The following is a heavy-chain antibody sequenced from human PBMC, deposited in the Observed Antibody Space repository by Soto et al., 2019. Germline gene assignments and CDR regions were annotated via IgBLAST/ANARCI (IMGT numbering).Heavy chain of an antibody. V-gene: IGHV1-18*04. D-gene: IGHD2-21*02. Sequence: ASVKVCCKASGYTFTSYGISWVRQAPGQGLEWMGWISAYNGNTNYAQKLQGRVTMTTDTSTSTAYMELRSLRSDDTAVYYCARDIVVVTALGASDYSGPGPRLPLST. CDR3: ARDIVVVTALGASDY. CDR1: GYTFTSYG. CDR2: ISAYNGNT. J-gene: IGHJ4*02.